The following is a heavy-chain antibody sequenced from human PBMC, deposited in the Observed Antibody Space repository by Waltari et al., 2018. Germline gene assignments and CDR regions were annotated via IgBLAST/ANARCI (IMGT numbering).Heavy chain of an antibody. J-gene: IGHJ5*02. Sequence: QVQLVQSGAEVKKPGASVKVSCQSSGSTFTGFYMHLVRQAPGQGLEWMGRINPNSGGTNYAQKFQGRVTMTRDTSISTAYMELSRLRSDDTAVYYCARAASVTYNWFDPWGQGTLVTVSS. D-gene: IGHD5-18*01. CDR3: ARAASVTYNWFDP. V-gene: IGHV1-2*06. CDR2: INPNSGGT. CDR1: GSTFTGFY.